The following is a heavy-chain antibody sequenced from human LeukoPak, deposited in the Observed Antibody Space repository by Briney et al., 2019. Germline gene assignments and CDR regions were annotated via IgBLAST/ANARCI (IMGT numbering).Heavy chain of an antibody. J-gene: IGHJ4*02. CDR2: INHSGST. V-gene: IGHV4-34*01. D-gene: IGHD3-10*01. CDR3: ARSTPITMVRGVTVDY. CDR1: GGSFSGYY. Sequence: SETLSLTCAVYGGSFSGYYWSWIRQPPGKGLEWIGEINHSGSTNYNPSLKSRVTISVDTSKNQFSLKLSSVTAADTAVYYCARSTPITMVRGVTVDYWGQGTLVTVSS.